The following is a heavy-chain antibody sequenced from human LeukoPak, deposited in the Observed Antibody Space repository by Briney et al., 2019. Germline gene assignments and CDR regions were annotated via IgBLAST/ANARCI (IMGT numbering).Heavy chain of an antibody. CDR3: AKGGIVGTTQPYFDY. D-gene: IGHD1-26*01. J-gene: IGHJ4*02. CDR2: ISSSSSYI. V-gene: IGHV3-21*01. Sequence: GGSLRLSCAASGFTFSSYSMNWVRQAPGKGLEWVSSISSSSSYIYYADSVKGRFTISRDNAKNSLYLQMNSLRAEDTAVYYCAKGGIVGTTQPYFDYWGQGTLVTVSS. CDR1: GFTFSSYS.